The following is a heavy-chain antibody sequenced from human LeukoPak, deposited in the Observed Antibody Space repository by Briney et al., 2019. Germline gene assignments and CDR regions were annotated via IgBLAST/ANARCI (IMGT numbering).Heavy chain of an antibody. CDR1: GFTFSSYW. D-gene: IGHD6-13*01. J-gene: IGHJ4*02. CDR2: INSDGSSR. V-gene: IGHV3-74*01. CDR3: ARATPGPSRSWRYFDY. Sequence: GGSLRLSCAASGFTFSSYWRHWVRQAPGKGLVWVSLINSDGSSRNYADSVKGRFTISRHNSKNALYLQMNSLRAEDTAVYYCARATPGPSRSWRYFDYWGQGTLVTVSS.